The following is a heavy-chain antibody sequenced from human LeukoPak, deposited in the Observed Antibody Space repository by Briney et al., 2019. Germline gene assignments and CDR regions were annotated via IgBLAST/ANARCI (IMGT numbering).Heavy chain of an antibody. D-gene: IGHD3-22*01. J-gene: IGHJ4*02. V-gene: IGHV1-18*01. CDR2: ISAYNGNT. CDR1: GYIFTSYG. Sequence: ASVKVSCKASGYIFTSYGISWVRQAPGQGLEWMGWISAYNGNTKSAQKLQGRVTMITDASTSTAYMELRSLRSDDTAVYYCARETPDSYYFDYWGQGTLVTVSS. CDR3: ARETPDSYYFDY.